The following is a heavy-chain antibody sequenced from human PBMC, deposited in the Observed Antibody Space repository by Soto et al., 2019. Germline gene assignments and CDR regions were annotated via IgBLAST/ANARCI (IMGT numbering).Heavy chain of an antibody. Sequence: KGMERIGYIYYSGSTNYNPSLKSRVTITVDTSKNQFSLKLRAVTAADTAVYYCARGFFFQAEDGIRDYLPVSAFLLNRSSDL. CDR2: IYYSGST. CDR3: ARGFFFQAEDGIRDYLPVSAFLLNRSSDL. V-gene: IGHV4-59*01. J-gene: IGHJ2*01. D-gene: IGHD3-9*01.